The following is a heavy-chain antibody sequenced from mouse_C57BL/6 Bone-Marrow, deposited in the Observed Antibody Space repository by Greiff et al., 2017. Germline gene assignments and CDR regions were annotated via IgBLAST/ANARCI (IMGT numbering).Heavy chain of an antibody. CDR3: ARARLRVGLYNWYFDV. D-gene: IGHD1-1*01. CDR2: IDPSDSYT. V-gene: IGHV1-69*01. J-gene: IGHJ1*03. CDR1: GYTFTSYW. Sequence: VQLQQPGAELVMPGASVKLSCKASGYTFTSYWMHWVKQRPRQGLEWIGEIDPSDSYTNYNQKFKGKSTLTVDKSSSTAYMQLSSLTSEDSAVYCFARARLRVGLYNWYFDVWGTGTTVTVSS.